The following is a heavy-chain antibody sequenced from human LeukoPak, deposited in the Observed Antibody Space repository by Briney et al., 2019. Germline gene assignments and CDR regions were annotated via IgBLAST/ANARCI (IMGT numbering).Heavy chain of an antibody. J-gene: IGHJ3*02. CDR3: ARPTWSYNAFDI. V-gene: IGHV3-21*01. Sequence: PGGSLRLSCTASGFTFNNYNLNWGLHAPGNGLDLVSSISSSSTYIYYADSVKGRFTVSRDNAKSSVYLQMNSLRSEDTAVYYCARPTWSYNAFDIWGRGTLVTVSS. CDR2: ISSSSTYI. D-gene: IGHD2-15*01. CDR1: GFTFNNYN.